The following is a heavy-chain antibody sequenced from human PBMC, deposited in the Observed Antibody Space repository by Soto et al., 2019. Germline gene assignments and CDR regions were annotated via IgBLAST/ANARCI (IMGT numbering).Heavy chain of an antibody. CDR1: GFTFSSYW. J-gene: IGHJ6*02. CDR2: ISGSGGST. Sequence: LSCAASGFTFSSYWMHWVRQAPGKSLEWVSAISGSGGSTYYADSVKGRFTISRDNSKNTLYLQMNSLRAEDTAVYYCAKGLYYDFWSGPREGMDVWGQGTTVTVSS. CDR3: AKGLYYDFWSGPREGMDV. D-gene: IGHD3-3*01. V-gene: IGHV3-23*01.